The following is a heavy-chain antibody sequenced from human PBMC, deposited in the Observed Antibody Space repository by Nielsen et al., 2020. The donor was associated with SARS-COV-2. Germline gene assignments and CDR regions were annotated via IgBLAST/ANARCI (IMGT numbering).Heavy chain of an antibody. D-gene: IGHD6-19*01. CDR1: GGSISSYY. CDR2: IYYSGST. Sequence: SETLSLTCTVSGGSISSYYWSWIRQPPGKGLEWIGYIYYSGSTNYNPSLKSRVTISVDTSKNQFSLKLSSVTAADTAVYYCARRTSGWYHYYYGMDVWGQGTTVTVSS. J-gene: IGHJ6*02. V-gene: IGHV4-59*12. CDR3: ARRTSGWYHYYYGMDV.